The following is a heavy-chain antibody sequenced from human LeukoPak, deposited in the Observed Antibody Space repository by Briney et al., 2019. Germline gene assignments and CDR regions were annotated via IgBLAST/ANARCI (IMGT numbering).Heavy chain of an antibody. CDR2: MRSKAYGGTT. V-gene: IGHV3-49*04. CDR3: TRDSSSWPTGDY. CDR1: GFTFGVYA. Sequence: GGSLRLSCTASGFTFGVYAMSWVRQAPGKGLEWVGFMRSKAYGGTTEYAASVKGRFTISRDDSKSIAYLQINSLKTADTAVYYCTRDSSSWPTGDYWGQGTLVTVSS. J-gene: IGHJ4*02. D-gene: IGHD6-13*01.